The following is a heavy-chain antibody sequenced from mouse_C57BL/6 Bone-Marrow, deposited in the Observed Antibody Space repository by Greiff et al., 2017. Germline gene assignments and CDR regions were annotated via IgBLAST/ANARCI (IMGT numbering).Heavy chain of an antibody. CDR3: TRGYSLFDY. CDR2: IYPSDSET. V-gene: IGHV1-61*01. CDR1: GYTFTSYW. J-gene: IGHJ2*01. Sequence: QVQLQQPGAELVRPGSSVKLSCKASGYTFTSYWMDWVKQRPGQGLEWIGNIYPSDSETHYNQKFKDKATLTVDKSSSTAYMQLSSLTSEDSAGYYCTRGYSLFDYWGQGTTLTVSS. D-gene: IGHD2-14*01.